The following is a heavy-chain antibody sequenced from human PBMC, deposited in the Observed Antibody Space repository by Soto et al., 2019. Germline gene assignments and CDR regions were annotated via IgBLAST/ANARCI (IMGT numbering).Heavy chain of an antibody. CDR1: GFTFTSYA. Sequence: PGGSLRLSCAASGFTFTSYAMNWVRLAPGKGLEWVSAISGTGHNTYYADSVKGRFTISRDNTKNTLYLQMNSLRAEDTAVYYCAKAGFSSSWSPTYFDYWGQGTLVTVSS. J-gene: IGHJ4*02. V-gene: IGHV3-23*01. CDR3: AKAGFSSSWSPTYFDY. CDR2: ISGTGHNT. D-gene: IGHD6-13*01.